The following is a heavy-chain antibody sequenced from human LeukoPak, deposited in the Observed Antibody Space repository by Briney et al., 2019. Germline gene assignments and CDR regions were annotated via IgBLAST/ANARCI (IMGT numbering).Heavy chain of an antibody. J-gene: IGHJ6*02. CDR3: ARDHFLNYIVVVPAASYYGMDV. D-gene: IGHD2-2*01. CDR1: GFTFSSYW. CDR2: IKQDGSEK. Sequence: GGSLRLSCAASGFTFSSYWMSWVRQAPGKGLEWVANIKQDGSEKYYVDSVKGRFTISRDNAKNSLYLQMNSLRAEDTAVYYCARDHFLNYIVVVPAASYYGMDVWGQGTTVTVSS. V-gene: IGHV3-7*01.